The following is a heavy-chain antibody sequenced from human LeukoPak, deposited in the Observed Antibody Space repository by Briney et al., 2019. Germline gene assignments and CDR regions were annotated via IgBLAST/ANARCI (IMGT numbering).Heavy chain of an antibody. CDR2: IYYSGNT. D-gene: IGHD6-19*01. CDR1: GGSISSSSDY. V-gene: IGHV4-39*01. J-gene: IGHJ4*02. CDR3: ASTPSGSSAWYYFDK. Sequence: SETLSLTCTVSGGSISSSSDYWGWIRQPPGKGLEWIGSIYYSGNTYYNPSLKSRVTISVDTSKRQFSLKLSSVTAADTAVYYCASTPSGSSAWYYFDKWGQGTLVTVSS.